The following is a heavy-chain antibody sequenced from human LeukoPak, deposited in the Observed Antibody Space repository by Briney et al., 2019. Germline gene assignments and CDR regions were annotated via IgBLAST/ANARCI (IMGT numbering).Heavy chain of an antibody. CDR2: ISRSSQAI. CDR3: AGDPSVGSTWYYYVDV. V-gene: IGHV3-48*04. D-gene: IGHD6-13*01. Sequence: PGGSLRLSCEASGVSLCSYAMSWIRQAPGRGLEYIAYISRSSQAINYAESVRGRFTVSRDNARNSLYLDMNGLRAEDTAVYYCAGDPSVGSTWYYYVDVWGEGTTVTVSS. J-gene: IGHJ6*03. CDR1: GVSLCSYA.